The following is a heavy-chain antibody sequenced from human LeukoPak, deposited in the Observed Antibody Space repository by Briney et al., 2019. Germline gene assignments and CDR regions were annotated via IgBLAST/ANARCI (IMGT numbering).Heavy chain of an antibody. CDR2: INHSGST. CDR3: ARGFDFWSGYLLDP. CDR1: GGSFSGYY. V-gene: IGHV4-34*01. Sequence: PSETLSLTCAVYGGSFSGYYWSWIRQPPGKGLEWIGEINHSGSTNYNPSLKSRVTISVDTSKNQFSLKLSSVTAADTAVYYCARGFDFWSGYLLDPWGQGTLVTVSS. D-gene: IGHD3-3*01. J-gene: IGHJ5*02.